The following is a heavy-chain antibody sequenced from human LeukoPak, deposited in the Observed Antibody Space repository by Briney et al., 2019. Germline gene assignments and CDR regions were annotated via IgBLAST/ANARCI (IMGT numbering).Heavy chain of an antibody. D-gene: IGHD3-10*01. V-gene: IGHV1-69*06. CDR2: IIPIFGTA. Sequence: SVKVSRKASGGTFSSYAISWVRQAPGQGLEWMGGIIPIFGTANYAQKFQGRVTITADKSTSTAYMELSSLRSEDTAVYYCARVTMVRGVTAYYYYYMDVWGKGTTVTVSS. CDR1: GGTFSSYA. J-gene: IGHJ6*03. CDR3: ARVTMVRGVTAYYYYYMDV.